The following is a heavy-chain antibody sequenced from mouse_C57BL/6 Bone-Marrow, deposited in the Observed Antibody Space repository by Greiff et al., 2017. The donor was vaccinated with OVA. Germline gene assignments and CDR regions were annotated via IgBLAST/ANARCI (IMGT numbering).Heavy chain of an antibody. D-gene: IGHD1-1*01. CDR1: GYTFTGYW. J-gene: IGHJ4*01. V-gene: IGHV1-9*01. CDR2: ILPGSGST. CDR3: ASGGTVVATDAMDY. Sequence: VQLQQSGAELMKPGASVKLSCKATGYTFTGYWIEWVKQRPGHGLEWIGEILPGSGSTNYNEKFKGKATFTADTSSNTTDMQLSSMTTEDSAISYGASGGTVVATDAMDYWGQGTSVTVSS.